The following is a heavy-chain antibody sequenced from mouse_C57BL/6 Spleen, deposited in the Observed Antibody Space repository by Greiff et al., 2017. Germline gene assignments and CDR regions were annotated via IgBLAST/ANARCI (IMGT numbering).Heavy chain of an antibody. J-gene: IGHJ3*01. V-gene: IGHV5-15*01. Sequence: EVQRVESGGGLVQPGGSLKLSCAASGFNFSDYGMAWVRQAPWKGPEWVAFISNLAYSIYDADTVTGRFTISREDAKNTLYLEMSSLKSEATAMYYCARPSLGLADWGQGTLVTVSA. CDR3: ARPSLGLAD. D-gene: IGHD6-2*01. CDR2: ISNLAYSI. CDR1: GFNFSDYG.